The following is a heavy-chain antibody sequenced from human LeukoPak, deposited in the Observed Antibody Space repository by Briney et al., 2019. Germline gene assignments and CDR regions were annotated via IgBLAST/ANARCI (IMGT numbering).Heavy chain of an antibody. CDR3: ARGDRYCSSTSCYTPNFDY. V-gene: IGHV4-34*01. CDR1: GGSFSGYY. J-gene: IGHJ4*02. D-gene: IGHD2-2*02. CDR2: INHSGST. Sequence: PSETLSLTCAVYGGSFSGYYWSWIRQPPGKGLEWIGEINHSGSTNYNPSPKSRVTISVDTSKNQFSLKLSSVTAADTAVYYCARGDRYCSSTSCYTPNFDYWGQGTLVTVSS.